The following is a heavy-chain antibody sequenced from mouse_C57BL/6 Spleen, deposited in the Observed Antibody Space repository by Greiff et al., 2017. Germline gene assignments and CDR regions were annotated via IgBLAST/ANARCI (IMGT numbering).Heavy chain of an antibody. Sequence: VQLKESGAELVKPGASVQLSCTASGFNIKDYYMHWVKQRTEQGLAWIGRIDPEDGETKYAPKFQGKATITADTSSTTAYLQLSSLTSEDTAVYYCARSGITTGYYYAMDYWCQGTSVTCSS. J-gene: IGHJ4*01. CDR1: GFNIKDYY. V-gene: IGHV14-2*01. CDR3: ARSGITTGYYYAMDY. D-gene: IGHD2-4*01. CDR2: IDPEDGET.